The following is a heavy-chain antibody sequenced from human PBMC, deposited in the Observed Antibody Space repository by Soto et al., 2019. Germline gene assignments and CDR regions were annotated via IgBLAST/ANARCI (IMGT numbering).Heavy chain of an antibody. J-gene: IGHJ4*02. CDR3: ARSESGTWIQLWFY. V-gene: IGHV1-69*06. CDR1: GGTFSSYA. Sequence: SVKVSCKDSGGTFSSYAISWVRQAPGQGLEWMGGIIPIFGTANYAQKFQGRVTITADKSTSTAYMELSSLRSEDTAVYYCARSESGTWIQLWFYWGQGTLVTVSS. D-gene: IGHD5-18*01. CDR2: IIPIFGTA.